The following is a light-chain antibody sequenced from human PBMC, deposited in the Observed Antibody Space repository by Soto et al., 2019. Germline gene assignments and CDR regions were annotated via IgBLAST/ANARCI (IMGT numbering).Light chain of an antibody. CDR3: QQRSNWPPEIT. V-gene: IGKV1-39*01. J-gene: IGKJ5*01. Sequence: DIQMTQSPSTLSASVGDRVTITCQASQDISNYLNWYQQKPGKAPKLLIYAASSLQSGVPSRFSGSGSGTDFSLTISSLEPEDFAVYYCQQRSNWPPEITFGQGTRLEIK. CDR2: AAS. CDR1: QDISNY.